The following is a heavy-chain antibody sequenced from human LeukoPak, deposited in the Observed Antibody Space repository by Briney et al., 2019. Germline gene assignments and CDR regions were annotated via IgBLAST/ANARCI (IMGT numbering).Heavy chain of an antibody. CDR1: GFTFTNYA. D-gene: IGHD2-8*01. CDR3: VRVSGFCTNGVCPSFDP. Sequence: GGSLRLSGAASGFTFTNYAMNWVRQAPGKGLEWVATVSYDGTDTSYADSVKGRFAIFRDNSKNTLYLQMNSLRTEDTAVYYCVRVSGFCTNGVCPSFDPWGQGTLVTVSS. CDR2: VSYDGTDT. V-gene: IGHV3-30*09. J-gene: IGHJ5*02.